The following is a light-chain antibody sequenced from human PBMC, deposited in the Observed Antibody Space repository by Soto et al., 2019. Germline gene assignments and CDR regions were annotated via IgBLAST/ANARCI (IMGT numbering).Light chain of an antibody. V-gene: IGKV3-20*01. CDR3: QHYNSYSEA. CDR2: GAS. J-gene: IGKJ1*01. CDR1: QSVSSSY. Sequence: EFALTQSPGTLSLSPGERATLSCRASQSVSSSYLAWYQQKPGQAPRLLIYGASSRATGIPDRFSGSGSGTEFTLTISSLQPDDFATYYCQHYNSYSEAFGQGTKVDIK.